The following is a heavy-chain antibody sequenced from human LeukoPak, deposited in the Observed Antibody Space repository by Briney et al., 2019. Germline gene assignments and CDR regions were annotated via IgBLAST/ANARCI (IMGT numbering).Heavy chain of an antibody. Sequence: SETPSLTCAVYGGSFSGYYWSWIRQPPGKGLEWIGEINHSGSTNYNPSLKSRVTISVDTSKNHFSLKLSSVTAADTAVYYCASSDYSSSSNDYWGQGTLVTVSS. CDR3: ASSDYSSSSNDY. D-gene: IGHD6-6*01. CDR2: INHSGST. J-gene: IGHJ4*02. V-gene: IGHV4-34*01. CDR1: GGSFSGYY.